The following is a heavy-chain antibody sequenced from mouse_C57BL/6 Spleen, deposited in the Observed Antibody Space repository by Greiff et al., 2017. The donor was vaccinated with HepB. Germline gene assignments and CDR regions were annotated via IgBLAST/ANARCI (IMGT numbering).Heavy chain of an antibody. CDR1: GFSLTSYA. D-gene: IGHD2-4*01. Sequence: VQVVESGPGLVAPSQSLSITCTVSGFSLTSYAISWVRQPPGKGLEWLGVIWTGGGTNYNSALKSRLSISKDNSKSQVFLKMNSLQTDDTARYYCARDDYDREVYAMDYWGQGTSVTVSS. J-gene: IGHJ4*01. CDR2: IWTGGGT. CDR3: ARDDYDREVYAMDY. V-gene: IGHV2-9-1*01.